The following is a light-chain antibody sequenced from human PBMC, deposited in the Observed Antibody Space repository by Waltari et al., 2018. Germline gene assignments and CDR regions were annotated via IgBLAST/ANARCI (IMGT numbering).Light chain of an antibody. CDR1: KGVGKF. Sequence: EIVLTQSPGTLSLSPGERANLSFRASKGVGKFLACYQQRPGHAPRLLLYHTSLRATGIPDRFIVSGYGTDFSLTISRLEPEDFAVYYCQKYDFLPATFGQGTTVEIK. CDR2: HTS. CDR3: QKYDFLPAT. V-gene: IGKV3-20*01. J-gene: IGKJ1*01.